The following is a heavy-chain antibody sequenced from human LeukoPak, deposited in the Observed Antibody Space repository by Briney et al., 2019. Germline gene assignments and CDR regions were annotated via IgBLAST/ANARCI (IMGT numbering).Heavy chain of an antibody. J-gene: IGHJ4*02. CDR3: ARLNDNGGTYFDY. CDR2: IYSTGTT. D-gene: IGHD1-1*01. V-gene: IGHV4-61*09. Sequence: PSQTLSLTCTVSGGSINSGSYYWNWIRQSAGKGLEWIGHIYSTGTTNCNPSLKSRVTISLDTSKNQLSLNLNSVTAADTAVYYCARLNDNGGTYFDYWGQGTLVTVSS. CDR1: GGSINSGSYY.